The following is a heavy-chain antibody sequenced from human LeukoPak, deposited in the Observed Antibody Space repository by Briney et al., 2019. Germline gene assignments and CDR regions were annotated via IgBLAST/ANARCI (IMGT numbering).Heavy chain of an antibody. D-gene: IGHD3-22*01. Sequence: SETLSLTCSVSGGSISSGSYYWSWIRQPAGKVLEWIGRTHTSGSIKYNPSLKSRVTISVDTSKNQFSLHLSSVTAADTAVYYCVGQYYYDSSGYWPFDYWGQGTLVTVSS. CDR3: VGQYYYDSSGYWPFDY. V-gene: IGHV4-61*02. J-gene: IGHJ4*02. CDR1: GGSISSGSYY. CDR2: THTSGSI.